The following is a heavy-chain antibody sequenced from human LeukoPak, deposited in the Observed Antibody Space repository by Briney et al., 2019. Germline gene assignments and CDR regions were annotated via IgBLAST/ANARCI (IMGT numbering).Heavy chain of an antibody. V-gene: IGHV3-30*04. Sequence: GGSLRLSCAASGFTFSSYVMHWVPQAPGKRLEWVAIISYDGSNEYYADSVKGRFTISRDNAKNSLYLQMNSLRAEDTAVYYCAREPYYYDSSGYVSDYWGQGTLVTVSS. D-gene: IGHD3-22*01. CDR3: AREPYYYDSSGYVSDY. J-gene: IGHJ4*02. CDR1: GFTFSSYV. CDR2: ISYDGSNE.